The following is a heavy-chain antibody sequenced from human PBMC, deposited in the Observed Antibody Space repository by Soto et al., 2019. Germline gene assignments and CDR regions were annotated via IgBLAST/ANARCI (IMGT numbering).Heavy chain of an antibody. V-gene: IGHV3-21*01. CDR1: GFTFSSYI. CDR3: ARVLPAVNFDY. D-gene: IGHD2-2*01. CDR2: ISSSSSYI. J-gene: IGHJ4*02. Sequence: EVQLVESGGGLVKPGGSLRLSCAASGFTFSSYIMNWVRQAPGKVLEWVSSISSSSSYIYYADSVKGRFTISRDNAKNSLYLQMNSLRAEDTSVYSCARVLPAVNFDYWGQGTLVTVSS.